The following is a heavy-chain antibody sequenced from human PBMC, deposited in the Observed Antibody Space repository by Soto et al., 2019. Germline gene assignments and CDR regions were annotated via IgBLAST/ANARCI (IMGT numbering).Heavy chain of an antibody. Sequence: LRLSCAASGVTFRKYAVQWVRQAPGKGLEWVALISYDGNNQFYADSVKGRFTISRDNSRNTLYLQMGSLRPEDTAIYYCATYDYGDNTFWGQGTLVTVSS. J-gene: IGHJ4*02. V-gene: IGHV3-30-3*01. CDR3: ATYDYGDNTF. D-gene: IGHD4-17*01. CDR1: GVTFRKYA. CDR2: ISYDGNNQ.